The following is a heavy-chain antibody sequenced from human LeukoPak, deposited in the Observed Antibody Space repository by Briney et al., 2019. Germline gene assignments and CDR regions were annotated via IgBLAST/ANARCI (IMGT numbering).Heavy chain of an antibody. V-gene: IGHV1-69*13. CDR1: GYTFTSYG. CDR3: ARDRLVVVPAARDYYYYYMDV. CDR2: IIPIFGTA. Sequence: SVKVSCKASGYTFTSYGTSWVRQAPGQGLEWMGGIIPIFGTANYAQKFQGRVTITADESTSTAYMELSSLRSEDTAVYYCARDRLVVVPAARDYYYYYMDVWGKGTTVTISS. J-gene: IGHJ6*03. D-gene: IGHD2-2*01.